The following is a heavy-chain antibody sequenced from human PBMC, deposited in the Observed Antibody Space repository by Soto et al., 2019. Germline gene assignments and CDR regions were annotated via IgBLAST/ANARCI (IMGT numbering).Heavy chain of an antibody. CDR1: GFTFSSYS. CDR2: ISSSSSTI. CDR3: ARTEYSSGWYPRDY. J-gene: IGHJ4*02. Sequence: ESGGGLVQPGGSLRLSCAASGFTFSSYSMNWVRQAPGKGLEWVSYISSSSSTIYYADSVKGRFTISRDNAKNSLYLQMNSLRAEDTAVYYCARTEYSSGWYPRDYWGQGTLVTVS. V-gene: IGHV3-48*01. D-gene: IGHD6-19*01.